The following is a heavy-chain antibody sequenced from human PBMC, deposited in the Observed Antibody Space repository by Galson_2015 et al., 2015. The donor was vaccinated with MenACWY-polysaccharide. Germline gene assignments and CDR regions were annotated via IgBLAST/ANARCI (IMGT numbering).Heavy chain of an antibody. CDR1: GVGFDYYA. D-gene: IGHD3-10*01. CDR2: GTCNRATV. Sequence: ALRLGYAASGVGFDYYAMHWVRHSPVDGVVWVFSGTCNRATVWYADSLRVRFTTSRDNAKNSLCLLMYSLRVEDTALYYCTKAVTYGSGSYHRYHGMDVWGQGTTVTVSS. V-gene: IGHV3-9*01. CDR3: TKAVTYGSGSYHRYHGMDV. J-gene: IGHJ6*02.